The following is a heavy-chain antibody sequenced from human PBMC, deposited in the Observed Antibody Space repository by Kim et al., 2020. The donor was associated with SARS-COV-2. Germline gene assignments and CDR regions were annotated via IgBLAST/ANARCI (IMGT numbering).Heavy chain of an antibody. D-gene: IGHD3-10*01. J-gene: IGHJ4*02. CDR1: GGSFSGYY. V-gene: IGHV4-34*01. Sequence: SETLSLTCAVYGGSFSGYYWSWIRQPPGKGLEWIGEINHSGSTNYNPSLKSRVTISVDTSKNQFSLKLSSVTAADTAVYYCARGPWFGESIRPYFDYWGQGTLVTVSS. CDR2: INHSGST. CDR3: ARGPWFGESIRPYFDY.